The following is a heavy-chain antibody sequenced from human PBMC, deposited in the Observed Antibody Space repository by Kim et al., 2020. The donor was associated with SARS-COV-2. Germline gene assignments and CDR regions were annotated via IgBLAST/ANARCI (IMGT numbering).Heavy chain of an antibody. J-gene: IGHJ4*02. V-gene: IGHV3-30*18. CDR2: ISYDGSNK. CDR1: GFTFSSYG. D-gene: IGHD6-19*01. CDR3: ANSGWYSFDY. Sequence: GGSLRLSCAASGFTFSSYGMHWVRQAPGKGLEWVAVISYDGSNKYYADSVKGRFTISRDNSKNTLYLQMNSLRAEDTAVYYCANSGWYSFDYWGQGTLVTVSS.